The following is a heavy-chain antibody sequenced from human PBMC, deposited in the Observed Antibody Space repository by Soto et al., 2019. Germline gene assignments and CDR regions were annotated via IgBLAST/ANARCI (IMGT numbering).Heavy chain of an antibody. J-gene: IGHJ4*02. CDR3: ARPQVDGDDYFVYFDY. CDR1: GYSFTSYW. CDR2: IYPGDSDT. Sequence: EVQLVQSGAEVKKPGESLKISCKGSGYSFTSYWIGWVRQMPGKGLEWMGIIYPGDSDTRYSPSFQGQVTISADKSISTAYLQWSSLKASDTAMYYCARPQVDGDDYFVYFDYWGQGTLVTVSS. D-gene: IGHD4-17*01. V-gene: IGHV5-51*01.